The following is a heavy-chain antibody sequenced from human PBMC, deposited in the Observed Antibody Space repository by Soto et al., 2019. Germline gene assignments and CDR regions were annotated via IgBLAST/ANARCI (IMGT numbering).Heavy chain of an antibody. V-gene: IGHV1-18*01. D-gene: IGHD5-12*01. CDR2: ISAYNGNT. J-gene: IGHJ6*02. CDR3: ARDSGYAKDYYYYYGMDV. CDR1: GYTFTSYG. Sequence: AASVKVSCKASGYTFTSYGISWVRQAPGQGLEWMGWISAYNGNTNYAQKLQGRVTMTTDTSTSTAYMELRSLRSDDTAVYYCARDSGYAKDYYYYYGMDVWGQGTTVTVS.